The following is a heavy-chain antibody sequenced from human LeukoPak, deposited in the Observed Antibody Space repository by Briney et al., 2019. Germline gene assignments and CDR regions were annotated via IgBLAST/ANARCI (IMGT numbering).Heavy chain of an antibody. J-gene: IGHJ4*02. Sequence: QTGGSLRLSCAASGFTFDDYAMHWVRQAPGKGLKWVSGISWNSGSIGYADSVKGRFTISRDNAKNSLYLQMNSLRAEDTALYYCAKTGYSSGWYRIWDYWGQGTLVTVSS. CDR3: AKTGYSSGWYRIWDY. CDR1: GFTFDDYA. D-gene: IGHD6-19*01. CDR2: ISWNSGSI. V-gene: IGHV3-9*01.